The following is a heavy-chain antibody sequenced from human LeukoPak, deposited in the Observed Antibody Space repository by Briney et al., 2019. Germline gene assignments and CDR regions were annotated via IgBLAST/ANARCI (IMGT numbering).Heavy chain of an antibody. V-gene: IGHV3-23*01. CDR2: ISGSDGST. CDR1: GFTFSSYA. CDR3: AKYLSGYGTRY. Sequence: GASLRLSCAASGFTFSSYAMTWVRQAPDKGLEWVSAISGSDGSTYYADSVKGRFTISRDSSKNTLYLQMNSLRAEDTAVYYCAKYLSGYGTRYWGQGTLVTVSS. J-gene: IGHJ4*02. D-gene: IGHD5-12*01.